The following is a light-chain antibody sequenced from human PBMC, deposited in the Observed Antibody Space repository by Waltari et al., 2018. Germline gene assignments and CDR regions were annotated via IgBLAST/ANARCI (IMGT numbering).Light chain of an antibody. J-gene: IGLJ2*01. Sequence: QSALTQSPSASGSPAQAVTIFCTGTASDIGGYKYVPWYQQQPGKAPKLMIYEVSKPPSGVPCRFSGSKPGNTASLTVSGLQAEDEADYYCSSYAHNSIVIFGGGTKLTVL. CDR1: ASDIGGYKY. V-gene: IGLV2-8*01. CDR3: SSYAHNSIVI. CDR2: EVS.